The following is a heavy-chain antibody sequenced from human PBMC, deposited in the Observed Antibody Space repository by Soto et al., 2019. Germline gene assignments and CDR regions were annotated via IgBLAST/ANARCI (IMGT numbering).Heavy chain of an antibody. Sequence: GGSLRLSCAASGFTFSTYSMNWVRQAPGKGLEWVSYISSSSSTIFYTDSVKGRFTVSRDNAKNSLYLQMNSLRAEDTAIYYCAREVVVSRGASYFGYWGPGTQVTVSS. J-gene: IGHJ4*02. CDR1: GFTFSTYS. CDR3: AREVVVSRGASYFGY. V-gene: IGHV3-48*01. D-gene: IGHD2-2*01. CDR2: ISSSSSTI.